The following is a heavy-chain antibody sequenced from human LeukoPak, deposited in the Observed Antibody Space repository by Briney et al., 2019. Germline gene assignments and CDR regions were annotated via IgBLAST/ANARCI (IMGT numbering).Heavy chain of an antibody. CDR1: GGSISSYY. V-gene: IGHV4-59*12. CDR3: ARGRYYYDSSGYGDFDY. J-gene: IGHJ4*02. CDR2: IYYSGST. D-gene: IGHD3-22*01. Sequence: PSETLSLTCTVSGGSISSYYWSWIRQPPGKGLEWIGYIYYSGSTNYNPSLKSRVTISVDTSKNQFSLKLSSVTAADTAVYYCARGRYYYDSSGYGDFDYWGQGTLVTVSS.